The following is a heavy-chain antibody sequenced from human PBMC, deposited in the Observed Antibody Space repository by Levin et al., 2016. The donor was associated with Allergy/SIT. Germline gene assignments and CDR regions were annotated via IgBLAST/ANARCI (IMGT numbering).Heavy chain of an antibody. Sequence: VRQAPGKGLEWVGLIRRKSDGGTTDYAAPVKGRFSISRDDSKDTLYLQMSSLNTEDTAVYYCATSSLAATGSFDYWGHGTLVTVSS. CDR3: ATSSLAATGSFDY. V-gene: IGHV3-15*01. J-gene: IGHJ4*01. D-gene: IGHD6-13*01. CDR2: IRRKSDGGTT.